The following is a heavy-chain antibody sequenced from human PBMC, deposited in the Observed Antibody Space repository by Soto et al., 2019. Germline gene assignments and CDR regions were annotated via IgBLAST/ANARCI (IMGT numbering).Heavy chain of an antibody. Sequence: PGGSLRLSCAASGFTFRSYDMHWVRQAPGKGLEWVAVISYDGSNKYYADSVKGRFTISRDNSNNTLYLQMNSLRAEDTAVYYCARDVAAADYWGQGTLVTVSS. V-gene: IGHV3-30*03. J-gene: IGHJ4*02. CDR3: ARDVAAADY. CDR2: ISYDGSNK. D-gene: IGHD6-13*01. CDR1: GFTFRSYD.